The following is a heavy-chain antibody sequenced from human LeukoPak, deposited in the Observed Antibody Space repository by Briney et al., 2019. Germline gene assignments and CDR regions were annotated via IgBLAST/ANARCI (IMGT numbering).Heavy chain of an antibody. Sequence: PSETLSLTCAVSGGSISSGGYSWSWIRQPPGKGLEWIGYIYHSGSTYYNPSLKSRVTISVDRSKNQFSLKLSSVTAADTAVYYCARGAPGSSDAFDIWGQGTMVTVSS. V-gene: IGHV4-30-2*01. CDR2: IYHSGST. J-gene: IGHJ3*02. D-gene: IGHD1-1*01. CDR1: GGSISSGGYS. CDR3: ARGAPGSSDAFDI.